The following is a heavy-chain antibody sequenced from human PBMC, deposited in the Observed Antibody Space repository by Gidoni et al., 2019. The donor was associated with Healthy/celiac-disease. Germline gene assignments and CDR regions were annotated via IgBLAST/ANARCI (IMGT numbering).Heavy chain of an antibody. D-gene: IGHD3-22*01. Sequence: QVQLVQSGAEVKKPGASVKVSCKASGYTFTSYYMHWVRQAPGQGLEWMGIINPSGGSTSYAQKFQGRVTMTRDTSTSTVYMELSSLRSEDTAVYYCARSGSITMIVEGLTDFDYWGQGTLVTVSS. J-gene: IGHJ4*02. CDR2: INPSGGST. CDR3: ARSGSITMIVEGLTDFDY. CDR1: GYTFTSYY. V-gene: IGHV1-46*01.